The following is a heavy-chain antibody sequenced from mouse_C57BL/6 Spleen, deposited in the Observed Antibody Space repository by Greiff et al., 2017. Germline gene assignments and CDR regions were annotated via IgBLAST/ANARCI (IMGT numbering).Heavy chain of an antibody. V-gene: IGHV1-5*01. J-gene: IGHJ3*01. CDR2: IYPGNSDT. CDR3: TSLYDGYYVFAY. D-gene: IGHD2-3*01. CDR1: GYTFTSYW. Sequence: VQLQQSGTVLARPGASVKMSCKTSGYTFTSYWMHWVKQRPGQGLEWIGAIYPGNSDTSYNQKFKGKAKLTAVTSASTAYMELSSLTNEDSAVYYCTSLYDGYYVFAYWGQGTLVTVSA.